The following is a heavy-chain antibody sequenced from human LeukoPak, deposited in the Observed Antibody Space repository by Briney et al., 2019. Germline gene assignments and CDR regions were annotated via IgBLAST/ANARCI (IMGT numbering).Heavy chain of an antibody. Sequence: GGSLRLSCVVSDFTFAVSWVRQAPGKGLEWISTINGRGDDSFHADSVKGRFTISRDTTKNTLYLRMSSLRAADTAMYFCVRMRGPERRHYFDYWSQGALLIVSS. D-gene: IGHD2-2*01. CDR3: VRMRGPERRHYFDY. V-gene: IGHV3-23*01. CDR1: DFTFA. J-gene: IGHJ4*02. CDR2: INGRGDDS.